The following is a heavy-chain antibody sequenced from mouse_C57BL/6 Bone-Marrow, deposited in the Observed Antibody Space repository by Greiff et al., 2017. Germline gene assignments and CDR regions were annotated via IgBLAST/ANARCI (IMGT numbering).Heavy chain of an antibody. V-gene: IGHV1-55*01. Sequence: VQLQQPGAELVKPGASVKMSCKASGYTFTSYWITWVKQRPGQGLEWIGDIYPGSGSTNYNEKFKSKATLTVDTSSSTAYMQLSSLTSEDSAVYYCAREGGYYYGSSYVFDYWGQGTTLTVSS. J-gene: IGHJ2*01. CDR3: AREGGYYYGSSYVFDY. CDR2: IYPGSGST. CDR1: GYTFTSYW. D-gene: IGHD1-1*01.